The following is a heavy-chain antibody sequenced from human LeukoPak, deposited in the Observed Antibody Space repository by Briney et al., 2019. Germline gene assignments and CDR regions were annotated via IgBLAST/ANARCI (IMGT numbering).Heavy chain of an antibody. V-gene: IGHV3-7*01. CDR2: IKQDGSKK. CDR1: GFTSGSYW. D-gene: IGHD2-15*01. Sequence: PGGSLRLSCAASGFTSGSYWMNWVRQTPGKGLEWVAIIKQDGSKKFYLDSVRARFTISTDTANKSLYLLMNSLRAEDTAVYYCARASLSSLLTFDYWGQGTLVTVSS. J-gene: IGHJ4*02. CDR3: ARASLSSLLTFDY.